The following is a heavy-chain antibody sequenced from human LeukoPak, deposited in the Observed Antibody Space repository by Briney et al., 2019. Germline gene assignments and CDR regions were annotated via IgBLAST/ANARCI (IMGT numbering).Heavy chain of an antibody. CDR3: ARRSGVAVAGAFDY. Sequence: SETLSLTCAVYGGSFSGYYWSWIRQPPGKGLEWIGEINHSGSTNYNPSLKSRVTISVDTSKNQFSLKLSSVTAADTAVYFCARRSGVAVAGAFDYWGQGTLVTVSS. J-gene: IGHJ4*02. V-gene: IGHV4-34*01. CDR1: GGSFSGYY. CDR2: INHSGST. D-gene: IGHD6-19*01.